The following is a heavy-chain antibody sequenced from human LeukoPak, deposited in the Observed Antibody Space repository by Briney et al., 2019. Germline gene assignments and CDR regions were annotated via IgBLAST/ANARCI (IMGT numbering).Heavy chain of an antibody. V-gene: IGHV1-69*06. Sequence: EASVKVSCKASGGTFSSYAISWVRQAPGQGLEWMGGIIPIFGTANYAQKFQGGVTITADKSTSTAYMELSSLRSEDTAVYYCASIAFPPDTAMVIGYYYYMDVWGKGTTVTVSS. CDR2: IIPIFGTA. CDR1: GGTFSSYA. J-gene: IGHJ6*03. D-gene: IGHD5-18*01. CDR3: ASIAFPPDTAMVIGYYYYMDV.